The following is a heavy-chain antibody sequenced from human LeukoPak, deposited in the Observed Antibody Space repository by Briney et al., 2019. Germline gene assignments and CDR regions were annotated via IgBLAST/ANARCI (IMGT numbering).Heavy chain of an antibody. J-gene: IGHJ4*02. V-gene: IGHV3-7*03. CDR1: GFTFSSHW. D-gene: IGHD6-19*01. CDR2: IRQDGSEK. CDR3: AKDIGRAVAGLFDY. Sequence: PGGSLRLSCAASGFTFSSHWMSWVRQAPGKGLEWVANIRQDGSEKYYVDSVKGRFTISRDNAKNSLYLQMNSLRAEDTAVYYCAKDIGRAVAGLFDYWGQGTLVTVSS.